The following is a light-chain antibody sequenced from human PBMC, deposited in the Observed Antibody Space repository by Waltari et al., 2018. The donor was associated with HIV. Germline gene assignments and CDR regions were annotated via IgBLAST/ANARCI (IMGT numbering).Light chain of an antibody. Sequence: EIVLTQSPGTLSLSPGERATLSCRASQSVNSNLAWYQQKPGQAPRLLIYGASTRATDVPVRFSGSGSGTEFTLTISSLQSEDSAVYFCQQYNYWWTFGQGTKVEIK. J-gene: IGKJ1*01. V-gene: IGKV3-15*01. CDR3: QQYNYWWT. CDR1: QSVNSN. CDR2: GAS.